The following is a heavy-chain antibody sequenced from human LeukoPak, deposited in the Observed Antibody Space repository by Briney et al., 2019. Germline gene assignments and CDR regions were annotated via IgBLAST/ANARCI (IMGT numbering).Heavy chain of an antibody. D-gene: IGHD6-19*01. CDR1: GFTFSSHW. J-gene: IGHJ6*02. CDR2: IKQDGSEK. CDR3: ARDTSAWRYGMDV. Sequence: GGSLTLSCEASGFTFSSHWMSWVRQAPGKGLEWVAIIKQDGSEKDYVDSVTGRFTISRDNAKNSLYLQMNGLGDEETAVYYCARDTSAWRYGMDVWGQGTTVTVSS. V-gene: IGHV3-7*01.